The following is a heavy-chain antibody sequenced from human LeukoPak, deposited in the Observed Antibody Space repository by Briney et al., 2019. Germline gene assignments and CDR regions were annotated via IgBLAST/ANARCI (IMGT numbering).Heavy chain of an antibody. CDR3: ARDRPHDAFDI. Sequence: GESLKISCKGSGYSFTNYWIGWVRQMPGKGLEWVAIIYPGDSDTRYSPSFQGHVTISADKSISTAYLQWSSLKASDTAMYYCARDRPHDAFDIWGQGTMVTVSS. V-gene: IGHV5-51*01. CDR1: GYSFTNYW. CDR2: IYPGDSDT. J-gene: IGHJ3*02.